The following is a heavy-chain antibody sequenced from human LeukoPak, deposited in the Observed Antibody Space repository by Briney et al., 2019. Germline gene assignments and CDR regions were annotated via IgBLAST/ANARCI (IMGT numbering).Heavy chain of an antibody. Sequence: SETLSLTCAVSGGSISSSNWWSWIRQPPGKGLECIGEIYHSGSTNYNPSLKSRVTISVDTSKNQFSLKLSSVTAADTAVYYCARDRERFRGDAFDIWGQGTMVTVSS. J-gene: IGHJ3*02. D-gene: IGHD2-21*01. CDR1: GGSISSSNW. V-gene: IGHV4-4*02. CDR3: ARDRERFRGDAFDI. CDR2: IYHSGST.